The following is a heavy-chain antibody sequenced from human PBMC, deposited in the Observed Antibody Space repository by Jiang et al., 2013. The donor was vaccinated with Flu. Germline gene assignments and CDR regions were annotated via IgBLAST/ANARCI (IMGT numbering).Heavy chain of an antibody. CDR2: LYYSGNT. D-gene: IGHD3-10*01. CDR3: ASLWSGGSFNWIDP. V-gene: IGHV4-39*07. J-gene: IGHJ5*02. CDR1: GDSIRSSTLD. Sequence: LVKPSETLSLTCVLSGDSIRSSTLDWGWFRQPPGKGLEWIGSLYYSGNTLYNPSLKSRVTISVDASMNQYSLRLTSVTAADTAVYFCASLWSGGSFNWIDPWGQGTLVSVSS.